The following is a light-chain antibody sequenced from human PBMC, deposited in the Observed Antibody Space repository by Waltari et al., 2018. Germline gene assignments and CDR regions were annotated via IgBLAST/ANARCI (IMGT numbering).Light chain of an antibody. CDR3: QSADSTSTHVV. J-gene: IGLJ2*01. Sequence: SYELTQPPSVSVSPGQTATITCSGDALPKQFAFWYQQKPGQAPVLGTFKDTEGPSGIPDRFSGSTSGTTVTLTISGVQAEDEADYYCQSADSTSTHVVFGGGTKLTVL. CDR1: ALPKQF. CDR2: KDT. V-gene: IGLV3-25*03.